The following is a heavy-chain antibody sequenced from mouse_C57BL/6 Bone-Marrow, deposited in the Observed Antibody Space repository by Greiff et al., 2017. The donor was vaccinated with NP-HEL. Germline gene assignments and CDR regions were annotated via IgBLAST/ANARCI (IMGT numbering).Heavy chain of an antibody. J-gene: IGHJ4*01. CDR2: IWSDGST. V-gene: IGHV2-6-1*01. CDR3: ARQGLVATDYAMDY. D-gene: IGHD1-1*01. CDR1: GFSLTSYG. Sequence: QVQLKQSGPGLVAPSQSLSITCTVSGFSLTSYGVHWVRQPPERGLEWLVVIWSDGSTTYNSALKSRLSISKDNSKSQVFLKMNSLQTDDTAMYYCARQGLVATDYAMDYWGQGTSVTVSS.